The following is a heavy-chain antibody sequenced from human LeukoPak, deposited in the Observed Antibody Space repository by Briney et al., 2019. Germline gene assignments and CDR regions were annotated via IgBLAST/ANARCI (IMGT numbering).Heavy chain of an antibody. J-gene: IGHJ6*02. D-gene: IGHD5-18*01. CDR2: MNPNSGNT. Sequence: ASVKVSCKASGYTFTSYDINWVRQATGQGLEWMGWMNPNSGNTGYAQKFQGRVTMTRNTSISTAYMELSSLRSEDTAVYCCATQGKQLWLRMADYGMDVWGQGTTVTVSS. CDR1: GYTFTSYD. CDR3: ATQGKQLWLRMADYGMDV. V-gene: IGHV1-8*01.